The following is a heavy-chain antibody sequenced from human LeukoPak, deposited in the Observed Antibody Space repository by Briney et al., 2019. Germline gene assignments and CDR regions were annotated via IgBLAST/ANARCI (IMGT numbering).Heavy chain of an antibody. CDR3: ARAYDILTAGAFDI. D-gene: IGHD3-9*01. J-gene: IGHJ3*02. V-gene: IGHV4-39*07. CDR2: IYYSGST. CDR1: GGSISSSSYY. Sequence: SETPSLTCTVSGGSISSSSYYWGWLRPPPGKGLEWIGIIYYSGSTYYTPSLKSRVTISVDTSKNQFSLKLSSVTAADTAVYYCARAYDILTAGAFDIWGQGTMVTVSS.